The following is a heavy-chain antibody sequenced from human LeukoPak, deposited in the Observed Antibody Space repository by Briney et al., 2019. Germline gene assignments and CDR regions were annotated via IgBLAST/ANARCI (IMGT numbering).Heavy chain of an antibody. CDR2: IYYSGIT. D-gene: IGHD4-23*01. CDR1: GGSISSSSYY. V-gene: IGHV4-39*01. Sequence: SETLSLTCTVSGGSISSSSYYWGWIRQPPGKGLEWIGNIYYSGITYYNPSLNSRDTISVDTSKNQFSLKLSSVTAADTAVYYFASYGGNPRPFDYWGQGTLVIVPS. CDR3: ASYGGNPRPFDY. J-gene: IGHJ4*02.